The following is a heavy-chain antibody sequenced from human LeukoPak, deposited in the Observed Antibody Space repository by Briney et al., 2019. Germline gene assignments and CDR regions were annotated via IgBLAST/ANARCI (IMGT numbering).Heavy chain of an antibody. D-gene: IGHD3-10*01. V-gene: IGHV3-33*01. J-gene: IGHJ4*02. CDR1: GFTFSSYG. CDR3: ARDRGTMVQGVNPLDY. Sequence: GGSLRLSCAASGFTFSSYGMHWVRQAPGKGLEWVAVIWYDGGNKYYADSVKGRFTISRDNSKNTLYLQMNSLRAEDTAVYYCARDRGTMVQGVNPLDYWGQGTLVTVSS. CDR2: IWYDGGNK.